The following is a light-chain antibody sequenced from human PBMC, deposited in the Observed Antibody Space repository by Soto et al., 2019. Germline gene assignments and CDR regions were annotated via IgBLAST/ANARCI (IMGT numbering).Light chain of an antibody. Sequence: QSALTQPPCASGSPGQSVTISCTGTSSDVGGYKYVSWYQQHPGKAPKLMIYEVSKRPSGVPDRFSGSKSGNTASLTVSGLQAEDEADYYCSSYAGRNNWVFGGGTKLTVL. CDR3: SSYAGRNNWV. J-gene: IGLJ3*02. CDR2: EVS. CDR1: SSDVGGYKY. V-gene: IGLV2-8*01.